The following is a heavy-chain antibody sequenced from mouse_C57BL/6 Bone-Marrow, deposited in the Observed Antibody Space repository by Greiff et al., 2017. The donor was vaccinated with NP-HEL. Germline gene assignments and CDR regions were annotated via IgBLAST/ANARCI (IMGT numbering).Heavy chain of an antibody. CDR1: GFTFSSYA. CDR3: AREDGYYGDY. CDR2: ISDGGSYT. V-gene: IGHV5-4*01. Sequence: EVHLVESGGGLVKPGGSLKLSCAASGFTFSSYAMSWVRQTPEKRLEWVATISDGGSYTYYPDNLKGRFTISRDNAKNNRYLQMSHLKSEDTAMYYCAREDGYYGDYWGQGTTLTVSA. J-gene: IGHJ2*01. D-gene: IGHD2-3*01.